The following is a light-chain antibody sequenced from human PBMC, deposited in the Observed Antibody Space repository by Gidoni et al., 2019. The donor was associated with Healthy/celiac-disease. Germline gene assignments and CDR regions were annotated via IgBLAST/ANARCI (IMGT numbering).Light chain of an antibody. V-gene: IGKV2-30*02. CDR2: KVT. Sequence: DGVMTQSPLSLPVTLGQPASTSCRSSQSLVHSDGNTYLNWFQQRPGQSPRRLIYKVTNRDSGVPDRFSGSWSSTYFTLKISSVEAEDVGVYYCMQGTHWPPTFGQGTKVEIK. CDR1: QSLVHSDGNTY. CDR3: MQGTHWPPT. J-gene: IGKJ1*01.